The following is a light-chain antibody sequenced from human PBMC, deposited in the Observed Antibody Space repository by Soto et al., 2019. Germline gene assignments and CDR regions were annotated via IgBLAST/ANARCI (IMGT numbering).Light chain of an antibody. Sequence: QLVLTQSPSASASLGASVKLTCTLSSGHSSYAIAWHQQQPEKGPQYLMKVNSDGSHIKGDGIPDRFSGSSSGAERYLTISSLQSEDEADYYCQTWGTGIHVLFGGGTKLTVL. J-gene: IGLJ2*01. V-gene: IGLV4-69*01. CDR2: VNSDGSH. CDR1: SGHSSYA. CDR3: QTWGTGIHVL.